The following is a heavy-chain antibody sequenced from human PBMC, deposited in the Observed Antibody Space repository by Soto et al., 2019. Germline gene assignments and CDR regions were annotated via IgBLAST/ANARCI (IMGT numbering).Heavy chain of an antibody. CDR3: ARHKGYCSSTSCYGMDV. CDR1: GYSFTSYW. J-gene: IGHJ6*02. V-gene: IGHV5-10-1*01. CDR2: IDPSDSYT. Sequence: ESLKISCKGSGYSFTSYWISWVRQMPGKGLEWMGRIDPSDSYTNYSPSFQGHVTISADKPISTAYLQWNSLKASDTAMYFCARHKGYCSSTSCYGMDVWGQGTTVTVSS. D-gene: IGHD2-15*01.